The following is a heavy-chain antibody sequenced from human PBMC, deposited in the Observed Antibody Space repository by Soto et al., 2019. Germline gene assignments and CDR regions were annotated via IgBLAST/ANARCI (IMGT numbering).Heavy chain of an antibody. CDR3: ARVVDTGPN. V-gene: IGHV6-1*01. Sequence: SRTLTGAISGEGGWCNSVAWNWIRQSPSRGLEWLGRTYYRSKWYNDYAVSVKSRITINPDTSKNQFSLQLNSVTPEDTAVYYCARVVDTGPNWGQGTLVTVSS. CDR1: GEGGWCNSVA. CDR2: TYYRSKWYN. D-gene: IGHD5-18*01. J-gene: IGHJ4*02.